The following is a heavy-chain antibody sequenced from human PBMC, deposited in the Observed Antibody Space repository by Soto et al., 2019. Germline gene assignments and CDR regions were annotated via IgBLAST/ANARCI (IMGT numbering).Heavy chain of an antibody. V-gene: IGHV3-23*01. D-gene: IGHD1-1*01. CDR1: VFTFSSYA. J-gene: IGHJ6*02. Sequence: GGSLRLSCAASVFTFSSYAMSWVRQAPGKGLEWVSSTSTSGGSTYYADSVKGRFTISRDNSKNTLYLQMNSLRAEDTAVYYCANARTGSFPLRHGMDVWGQGTTVTVSS. CDR2: TSTSGGST. CDR3: ANARTGSFPLRHGMDV.